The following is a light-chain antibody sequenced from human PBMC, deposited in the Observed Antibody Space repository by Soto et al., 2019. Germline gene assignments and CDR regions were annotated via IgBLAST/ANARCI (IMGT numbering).Light chain of an antibody. CDR1: SCNIGAGYD. CDR2: GNS. Sequence: QSVLTQPPSVSGAPGQRVTISCTGSSCNIGAGYDVHWYQQLPGTAPKLLIYGNSNRPSGVPDRFSGSKSGTSASLAITGLQAEDEADYYCQSYDSSREVVFGGGTKLTVL. CDR3: QSYDSSREVV. J-gene: IGLJ2*01. V-gene: IGLV1-40*01.